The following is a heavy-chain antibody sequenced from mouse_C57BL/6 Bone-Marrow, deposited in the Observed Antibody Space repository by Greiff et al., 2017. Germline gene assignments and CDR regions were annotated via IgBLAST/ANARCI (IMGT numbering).Heavy chain of an antibody. CDR2: MHPNGGSP. J-gene: IGHJ4*01. CDR1: GYTFTNYW. V-gene: IGHV1-64*01. CDR3: ARSYDYDDYTMDY. D-gene: IGHD2-4*01. Sequence: QVQLQQPGAELVKPGASVKLSCKASGYTFTNYWMHWVKQRPGQGLEWIGMMHPNGGSPDYNEKFKSEATLSADKSSRTAYMELSSLTSEDYAVYYCARSYDYDDYTMDYWGQGTSVTGSS.